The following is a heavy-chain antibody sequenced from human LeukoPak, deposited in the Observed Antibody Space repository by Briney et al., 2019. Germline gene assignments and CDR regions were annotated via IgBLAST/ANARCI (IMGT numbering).Heavy chain of an antibody. Sequence: SETLSLTCTVSGGSIGTYYWSWIRQPAGKGLDWIGRVFTTGGANYNPSLKSRVTMSLDTSKNLFSLKVNSVTAADTAVYYCVRDGPSWGLLWGQGALVTVSS. CDR1: GGSIGTYY. CDR2: VFTTGGA. V-gene: IGHV4-4*07. D-gene: IGHD3-16*01. CDR3: VRDGPSWGLL. J-gene: IGHJ4*02.